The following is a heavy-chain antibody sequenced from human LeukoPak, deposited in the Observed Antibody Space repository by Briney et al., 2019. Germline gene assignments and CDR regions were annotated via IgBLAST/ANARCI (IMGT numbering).Heavy chain of an antibody. J-gene: IGHJ3*02. CDR1: GYTFTSYY. D-gene: IGHD3-10*01. CDR2: VNPSGGST. Sequence: GASVKVSCKASGYTFTSYYVHWVRQAPGQGLDWMGIVNPSGGSTTYAQKFQGRVTMTRDTSTSTVYMELSSLRSEDTAVYYCARDGQDYDYGSVGAFDIWGQGTMVTVSS. V-gene: IGHV1-46*01. CDR3: ARDGQDYDYGSVGAFDI.